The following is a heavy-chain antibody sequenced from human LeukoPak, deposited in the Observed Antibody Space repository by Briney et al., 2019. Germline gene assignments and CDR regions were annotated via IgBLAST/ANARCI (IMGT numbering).Heavy chain of an antibody. CDR1: GGSISSYY. CDR3: ARGMMTKVPYNWFDP. J-gene: IGHJ5*02. D-gene: IGHD4/OR15-4a*01. CDR2: IYYGGST. V-gene: IGHV4-59*08. Sequence: SETLSLTCTVSGGSISSYYWSWIRQPPWKGLEWIGYIYYGGSTNYNPSLKSRVTISVDTSKNQFSLKLSSVTAADTAVYYCARGMMTKVPYNWFDPWGQGTLVTVSS.